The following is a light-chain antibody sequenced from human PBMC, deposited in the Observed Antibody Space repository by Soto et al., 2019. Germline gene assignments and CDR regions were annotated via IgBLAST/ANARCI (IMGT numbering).Light chain of an antibody. CDR3: QQYNNWPHT. Sequence: EIVMTQSPATLSVSPGERATLSCMASQSVSIDLAWDLQKPGQAPSLLIYGASTRATGMPARFSGSGSGTEFTLTISSLPFEDFGVYYCQQYNNWPHTFGQGTKLESK. CDR1: QSVSID. J-gene: IGKJ2*01. V-gene: IGKV3-15*01. CDR2: GAS.